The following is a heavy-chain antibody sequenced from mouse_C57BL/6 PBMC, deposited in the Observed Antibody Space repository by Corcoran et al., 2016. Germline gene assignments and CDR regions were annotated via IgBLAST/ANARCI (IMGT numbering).Heavy chain of an antibody. D-gene: IGHD6-1*01. J-gene: IGHJ4*01. CDR3: ARQPLYYAMDY. CDR1: GYTFTTYG. V-gene: IGHV9-3*01. CDR2: INTYSGVP. Sequence: QIQLVQSGPELKKPGETVKISCKASGYTFTTYGMSWVKQAPGKGLKWMGWINTYSGVPTYADDFKGRFAFSLETSASTAYLQINNLKNEDTATYFCARQPLYYAMDYWGQGTSVTVSS.